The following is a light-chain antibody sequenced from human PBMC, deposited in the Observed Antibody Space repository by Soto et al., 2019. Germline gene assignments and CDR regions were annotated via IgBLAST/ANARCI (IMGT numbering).Light chain of an antibody. Sequence: NFMLTQPLSVSESPGKTVTISCTRSSGSIDSNYVQWHQQRPGSAPTTVIYDDFRRHSGVPDRFSGAIDTSSNSASLTISGLHTDDEADYYCQSYDSSDLSVFGGGTKLTVL. CDR1: SGSIDSNY. J-gene: IGLJ3*02. CDR3: QSYDSSDLSV. V-gene: IGLV6-57*04. CDR2: DDF.